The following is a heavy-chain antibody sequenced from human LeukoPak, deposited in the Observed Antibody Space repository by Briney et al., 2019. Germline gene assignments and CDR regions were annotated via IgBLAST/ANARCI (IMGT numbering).Heavy chain of an antibody. J-gene: IGHJ4*02. CDR1: GYRFTDDY. Sequence: ASVKVACKTSGYRFTDDYIHWVRQAPGQGLEWMDWINPDSGFTNYALKFQGRGIMTRDTSTSTAYMEVRRLRYDDTAIYYCAPTSEAYTSNWSVWGQGTLVTVSP. D-gene: IGHD3-16*01. CDR3: APTSEAYTSNWSV. CDR2: INPDSGFT. V-gene: IGHV1-2*02.